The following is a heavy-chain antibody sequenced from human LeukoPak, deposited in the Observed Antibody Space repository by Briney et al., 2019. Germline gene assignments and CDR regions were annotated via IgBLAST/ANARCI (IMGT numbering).Heavy chain of an antibody. Sequence: PGGSLRLSCAASGFTFSSYEMNWVRHAPGKGLEWVSYITSGTSNMYYADSVKGRFTISRDNAKNSLYLQMNSLRAEDTGVYYCARVRGSYYMDVWGKGTTVTVSS. J-gene: IGHJ6*03. V-gene: IGHV3-48*01. CDR3: ARVRGSYYMDV. CDR2: ITSGTSNM. CDR1: GFTFSSYE.